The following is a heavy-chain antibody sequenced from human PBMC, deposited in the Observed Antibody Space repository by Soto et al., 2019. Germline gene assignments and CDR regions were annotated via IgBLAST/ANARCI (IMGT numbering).Heavy chain of an antibody. CDR2: ISGSGDST. D-gene: IGHD6-13*01. V-gene: IGHV3-23*01. CDR1: GFTFSSYA. Sequence: GGSLRLSCAASGFTFSSYAMSWVRQAPGKGLEWVSGISGSGDSTYYADSVKGRFTISRDNSKNMLYVQMNSLRAEDTAVYFCAKWAGGGSSWYAGTYFDYWGRGTLVTVSS. J-gene: IGHJ4*02. CDR3: AKWAGGGSSWYAGTYFDY.